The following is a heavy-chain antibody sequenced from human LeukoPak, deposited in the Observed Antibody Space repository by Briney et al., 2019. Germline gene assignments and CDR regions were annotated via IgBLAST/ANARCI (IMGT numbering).Heavy chain of an antibody. CDR3: ARGQMGVSSTFGP. CDR2: INHSGST. Sequence: SETLSLTCTVSGDSISGYYWSWIRQPPGKGLEWIGEINHSGSTNYNPSLKSRVTISVDTSKNQFSLKLSSVTAADTAVYYCARGQMGVSSTFGPWGQGTLVTVSS. J-gene: IGHJ5*02. CDR1: GDSISGYY. D-gene: IGHD3-10*01. V-gene: IGHV4-34*01.